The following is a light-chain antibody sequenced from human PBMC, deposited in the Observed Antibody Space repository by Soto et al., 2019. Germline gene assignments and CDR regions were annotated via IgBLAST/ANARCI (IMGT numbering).Light chain of an antibody. CDR2: SNN. V-gene: IGLV1-44*01. Sequence: QPVLTQPASASGTPGQRVTISCSGSSSNIGSNTVNWYQQLPGTAPKLLIYSNNQRPSGVPDRFSGSKSGTSASLAISGLQSEDEADYYCAAWDESLNGWVFGGGTKLTVL. CDR1: SSNIGSNT. CDR3: AAWDESLNGWV. J-gene: IGLJ3*02.